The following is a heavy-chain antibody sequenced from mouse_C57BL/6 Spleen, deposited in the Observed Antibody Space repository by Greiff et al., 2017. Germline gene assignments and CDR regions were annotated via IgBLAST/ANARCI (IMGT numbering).Heavy chain of an antibody. CDR2: IYPGDGDT. J-gene: IGHJ4*01. V-gene: IGHV1-82*01. CDR3: AREDLHYYAMDY. Sequence: VQLQQSGPELVKPGASVKISCKASGYAFSSSWMNWVKQRPGKGLEWIGRIYPGDGDTNYNGKFKGKATLTADKSSSTAYMQLSSLTSEDSAVXFCAREDLHYYAMDYWGQGTSVTVSS. CDR1: GYAFSSSW.